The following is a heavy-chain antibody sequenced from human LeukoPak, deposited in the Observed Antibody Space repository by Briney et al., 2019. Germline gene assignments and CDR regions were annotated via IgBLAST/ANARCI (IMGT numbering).Heavy chain of an antibody. CDR1: GGTFSSYA. D-gene: IGHD3-10*01. Sequence: SVKVSCKASGGTFSSYAISWVRQAPGQGLEWMGGIIPIFGTANYAQKFQGRVTITADESTSTAYMELSSLRSEDTVVYYCASSLWFGELSNHPYYFDYWGQGTLVTVSS. J-gene: IGHJ4*02. CDR2: IIPIFGTA. CDR3: ASSLWFGELSNHPYYFDY. V-gene: IGHV1-69*13.